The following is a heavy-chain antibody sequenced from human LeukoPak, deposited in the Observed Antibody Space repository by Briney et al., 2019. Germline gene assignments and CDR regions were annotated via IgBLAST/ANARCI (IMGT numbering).Heavy chain of an antibody. D-gene: IGHD2/OR15-2a*01. CDR1: GGSINSASHY. J-gene: IGHJ4*02. CDR2: ISYSGST. CDR3: ARQPQDVVIAPTLPFDY. Sequence: PSETLSLTCTVSGGSINSASHYWVWIRQSPRKGLEWIGTISYSGSTYYNPSLMSRVTISVDTSKNQFSLKLRSVTAADTALYYCARQPQDVVIAPTLPFDYWGQGTLVTVSS. V-gene: IGHV4-39*01.